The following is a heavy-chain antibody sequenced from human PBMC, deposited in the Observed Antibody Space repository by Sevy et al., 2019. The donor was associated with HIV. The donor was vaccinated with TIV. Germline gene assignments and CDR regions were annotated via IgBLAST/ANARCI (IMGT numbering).Heavy chain of an antibody. D-gene: IGHD3-3*01. CDR1: GFTFSSYG. CDR2: ISYDGSNK. Sequence: GGSLRLSCAASGFTFSSYGMHWVRQAPGKGLEWVAVISYDGSNKYYADSVKGRFTISRDNSKNTLYLQMNSLRAEDTAVYYCAKHSVGVQRGLRFLEWLLGYWGQGTLVTVSS. J-gene: IGHJ4*02. V-gene: IGHV3-30*18. CDR3: AKHSVGVQRGLRFLEWLLGY.